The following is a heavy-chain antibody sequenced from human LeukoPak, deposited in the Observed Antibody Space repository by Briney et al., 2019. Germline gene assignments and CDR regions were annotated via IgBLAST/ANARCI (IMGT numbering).Heavy chain of an antibody. J-gene: IGHJ4*02. CDR2: IYPADSDT. D-gene: IGHD1-26*01. CDR1: GYSFTTNW. V-gene: IGHV5-51*01. CDR3: ARPGYSGSLEY. Sequence: GESLKISCKGSGYSFTTNWIGWVRQMPGKGLEWMGIIYPADSDTRYSPSFQGQVTISADKSISTAYLQWNSLKASDTAMYYCARPGYSGSLEYWGQGTLVTVSS.